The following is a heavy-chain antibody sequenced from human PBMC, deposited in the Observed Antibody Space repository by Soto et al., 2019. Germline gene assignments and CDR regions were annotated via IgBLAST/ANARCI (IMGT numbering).Heavy chain of an antibody. CDR1: GNNFTGYY. J-gene: IGHJ2*01. D-gene: IGHD3-22*01. Sequence: APVKGSRKGSGNNFTGYYMPWVRQAPGQGPEWRGWINPNSGGTNYAEKFQGWVTMTRDTSISTAYMELSRLRSDDTAVYYCARALRGGYYWDTYFDLWGRGTLVTVSS. CDR3: ARALRGGYYWDTYFDL. V-gene: IGHV1-2*04. CDR2: INPNSGGT.